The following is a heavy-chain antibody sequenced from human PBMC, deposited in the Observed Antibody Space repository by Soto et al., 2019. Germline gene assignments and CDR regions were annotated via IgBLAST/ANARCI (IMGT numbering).Heavy chain of an antibody. D-gene: IGHD2-8*01. V-gene: IGHV3-23*01. CDR2: ISGSGGST. J-gene: IGHJ4*02. CDR3: AKDSSGLLMVYAFHY. Sequence: EVQLLESGGGLAQPGGSLRLSCAASGFTFSSYAMSWVRQAPGKGLEWVSAISGSGGSTYYADSVKGRFTISRDNSKNTLYLQMNSLRAEDTAVYYCAKDSSGLLMVYAFHYWGQGTLVTVSS. CDR1: GFTFSSYA.